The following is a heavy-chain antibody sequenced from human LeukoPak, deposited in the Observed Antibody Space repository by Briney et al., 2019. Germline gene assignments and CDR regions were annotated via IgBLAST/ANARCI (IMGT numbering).Heavy chain of an antibody. D-gene: IGHD6-6*01. J-gene: IGHJ4*02. V-gene: IGHV3-53*01. Sequence: GGSLRLSCAASGFTVSSSYMSWVRQAPGKGLEWVSVIYSGGSTHYADSVKGRFTISRDNSKNTLYLQMNSLRAEDTAVYYCARMYSSSRNLDYWGQGTLVTVSS. CDR3: ARMYSSSRNLDY. CDR2: IYSGGST. CDR1: GFTVSSSY.